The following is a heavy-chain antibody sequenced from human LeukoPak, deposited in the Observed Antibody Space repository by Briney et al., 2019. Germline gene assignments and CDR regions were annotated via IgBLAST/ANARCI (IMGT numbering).Heavy chain of an antibody. CDR2: ISSSSTST. CDR3: ATEQWFVNSYYFDY. V-gene: IGHV3-23*01. Sequence: GGPWRLPCVASGFTFSNLAVIGAPGSPGKGGVGVSAISSSSTSTYYADSVKGRFTISRDNSKNTLYLQISTLRPEDTAVYYCATEQWFVNSYYFDYWGQGTLVTVSS. J-gene: IGHJ4*02. D-gene: IGHD3-10*01. CDR1: GFTFSNLA.